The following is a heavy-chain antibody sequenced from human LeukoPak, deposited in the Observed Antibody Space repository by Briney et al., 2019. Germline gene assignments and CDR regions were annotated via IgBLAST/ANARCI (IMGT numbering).Heavy chain of an antibody. CDR1: GFTFSDYY. V-gene: IGHV3-11*04. CDR3: ARDEIYYDILTGYRHFDY. D-gene: IGHD3-9*01. J-gene: IGHJ4*02. Sequence: GGSLRLSCAASGFTFSDYYMSWIRQAPGKGLEWVSYISSSGSTIYYADSVKGRFAISRDNAKNSMYLQMNSLRAEDTAVYYCARDEIYYDILTGYRHFDYWGQGTLVTVFS. CDR2: ISSSGSTI.